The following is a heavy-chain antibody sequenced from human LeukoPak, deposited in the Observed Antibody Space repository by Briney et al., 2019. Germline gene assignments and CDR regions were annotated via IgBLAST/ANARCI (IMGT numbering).Heavy chain of an antibody. V-gene: IGHV3-48*03. D-gene: IGHD5-18*01. CDR2: ISSSGSTI. J-gene: IGHJ4*02. CDR1: GFTFSSYE. Sequence: GGSLRLSCAASGFTFSSYEMNWVRQAPGRGLEWLSYISSSGSTIYYADSVKGRFTISRDNAKNSLYLQMNSMGAEDTAVYYCARGLDTAMATAFDYWGQGTLVTVSS. CDR3: ARGLDTAMATAFDY.